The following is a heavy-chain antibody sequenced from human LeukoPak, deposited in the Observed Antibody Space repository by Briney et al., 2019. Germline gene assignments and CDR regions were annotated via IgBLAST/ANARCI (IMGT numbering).Heavy chain of an antibody. J-gene: IGHJ3*02. V-gene: IGHV4-61*02. CDR3: ARDGRDAFDI. CDR1: GDSISSGSYY. Sequence: SQTLSLTCTVSGDSISSGSYYWSWIRQPAGTGLEWIGRIYTSESTNYNPSLKSRVTISVDTSKNLFSLNLSSVTAADTAVYYCARDGRDAFDIWGQGTMVTVSS. CDR2: IYTSEST.